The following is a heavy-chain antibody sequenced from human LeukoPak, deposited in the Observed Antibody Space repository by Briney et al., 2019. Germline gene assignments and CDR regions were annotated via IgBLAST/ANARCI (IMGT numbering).Heavy chain of an antibody. D-gene: IGHD3-10*01. CDR1: GYTFTSYA. Sequence: GASVKVSCKASGYTFTSYAMHWVRQAPGQRLEWMGWINAGNGNTKYSQKFQGRVTITRDTSASTAYMELSSLRSEDTAVYYCARDYYGSGSYGWFDPWGQGTLVTVSS. CDR2: INAGNGNT. CDR3: ARDYYGSGSYGWFDP. V-gene: IGHV1-3*01. J-gene: IGHJ5*02.